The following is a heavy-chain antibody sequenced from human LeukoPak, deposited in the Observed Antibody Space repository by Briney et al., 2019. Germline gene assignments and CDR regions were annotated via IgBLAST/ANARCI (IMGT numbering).Heavy chain of an antibody. CDR3: ARVISGAARAYYYYMDV. J-gene: IGHJ6*03. D-gene: IGHD6-13*01. V-gene: IGHV1-2*02. CDR2: INPNSGGT. Sequence: ASVKVSCKASVYTFTGYYMHWVRQAPGQGLEWMGWINPNSGGTNYAQKFQGGVTMTRDTSISTAYMELSRLRSDDTAVYYCARVISGAARAYYYYMDVWGKGTTVTVSS. CDR1: VYTFTGYY.